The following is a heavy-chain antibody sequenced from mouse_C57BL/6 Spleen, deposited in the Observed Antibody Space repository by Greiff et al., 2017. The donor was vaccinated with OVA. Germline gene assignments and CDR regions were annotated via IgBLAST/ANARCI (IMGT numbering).Heavy chain of an antibody. CDR3: ARRVDY. CDR1: GFTFSDYG. CDR2: ISSGSSTI. Sequence: VQVVESGGGLVKPGGSLKLSCAASGFTFSDYGMHWVRQAPEKGLEWVPYISSGSSTIYYADTVKGRFNNSRDNAKHTLYLQMTSLRSDDTAMYYCARRVDYWGQGTPVTGSS. J-gene: IGHJ4*01. V-gene: IGHV5-17*01.